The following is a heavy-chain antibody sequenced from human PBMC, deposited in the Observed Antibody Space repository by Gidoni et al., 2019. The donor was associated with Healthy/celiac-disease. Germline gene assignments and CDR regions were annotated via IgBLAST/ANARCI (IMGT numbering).Heavy chain of an antibody. Sequence: EVQLVESGGGLVKPGGSLRLSCAASGFTFRNAWMSWVRQAPGKGLEWVGRIKSKTDGGTTDYAATVKGRFTISRDDSKNTLYLQMNSLKTEDTAVYYCTTGGGYCSSTSCYTYYYGMDVWGQGTTVTVSS. CDR2: IKSKTDGGTT. J-gene: IGHJ6*02. CDR1: GFTFRNAW. CDR3: TTGGGYCSSTSCYTYYYGMDV. D-gene: IGHD2-2*02. V-gene: IGHV3-15*01.